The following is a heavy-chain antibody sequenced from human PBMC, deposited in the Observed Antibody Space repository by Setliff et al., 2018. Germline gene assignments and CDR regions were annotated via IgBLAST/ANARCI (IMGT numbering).Heavy chain of an antibody. CDR1: GFNFRNYN. J-gene: IGHJ4*02. V-gene: IGHV3-21*01. D-gene: IGHD3-10*01. Sequence: GGSLRLSCAASGFNFRNYNMHWVRQAPGKGLEWVSSISFSSSSISYASSVKGRFTISRDSAKNSLFLQMKSLRAEDTAVYYCARPGRSNYWDSFDYWGRGTLVTVSS. CDR2: ISFSSSSI. CDR3: ARPGRSNYWDSFDY.